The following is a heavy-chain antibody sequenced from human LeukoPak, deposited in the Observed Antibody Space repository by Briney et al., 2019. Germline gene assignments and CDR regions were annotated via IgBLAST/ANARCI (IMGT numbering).Heavy chain of an antibody. J-gene: IGHJ3*01. D-gene: IGHD3-10*01. CDR3: ARDIWFGELLPHGFDV. Sequence: PGGSLRLSCEASGFTLSGYEMNWVRQAPGKGLEWVSFISSSGNTIYSADSVKGRFAISRDNAKNSLYLQMNGLRAEDTAVYYCARDIWFGELLPHGFDVWGQGTTVIVSS. CDR1: GFTLSGYE. CDR2: ISSSGNTI. V-gene: IGHV3-48*03.